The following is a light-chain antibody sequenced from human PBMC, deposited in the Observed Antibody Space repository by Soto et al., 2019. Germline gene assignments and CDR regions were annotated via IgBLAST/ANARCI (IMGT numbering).Light chain of an antibody. CDR2: GAS. J-gene: IGKJ4*01. CDR1: QTINNNY. Sequence: IILTQSPGTLSLSPGERFTLSCNASQTINNNYVAWYQQRPGRAPRLLVYGASARATGIPDRFRGSGAGTDFTLTISRLEPEDFAVYYCQHHGDLIGFGGGTKVDIK. V-gene: IGKV3-20*01. CDR3: QHHGDLIG.